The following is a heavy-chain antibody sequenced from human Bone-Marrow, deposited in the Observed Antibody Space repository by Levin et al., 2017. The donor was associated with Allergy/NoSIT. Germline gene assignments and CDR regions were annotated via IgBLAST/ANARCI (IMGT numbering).Heavy chain of an antibody. CDR1: GFTFSSSA. CDR2: ISYDGSNK. Sequence: LSLTCAASGFTFSSSAMHWVRQAPGKGLEWVAVISYDGSNKYYADSVKGRFTISRDNSKNTLYLQMNSLRAEDTAVYYCARAVAGTREHDYWGQGTLVTVSS. J-gene: IGHJ4*02. CDR3: ARAVAGTREHDY. D-gene: IGHD6-19*01. V-gene: IGHV3-30-3*01.